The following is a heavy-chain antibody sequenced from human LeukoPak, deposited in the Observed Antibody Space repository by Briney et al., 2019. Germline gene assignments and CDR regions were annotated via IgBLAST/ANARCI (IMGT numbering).Heavy chain of an antibody. Sequence: SGGSLRLSCAASGFTFSSYWIHWVRQVPGKGLVWVSRIKDGGTTTDYAASVKGRHTISRDDAKNTLYLQMSILRADDTAEYYCTTIRPGYWGRGTLVTVSS. CDR2: IKDGGTTT. CDR3: TTIRPGY. J-gene: IGHJ4*01. V-gene: IGHV3-74*01. CDR1: GFTFSSYW. D-gene: IGHD5-24*01.